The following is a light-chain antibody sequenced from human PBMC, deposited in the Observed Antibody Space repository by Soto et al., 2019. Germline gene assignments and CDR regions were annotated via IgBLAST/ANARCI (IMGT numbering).Light chain of an antibody. CDR2: GAI. CDR1: QSVDNR. Sequence: IVLTKSPVSLSLSPGERATLSCRASQSVDNRLAWYQHTPGQAPRLLIYGAIYRATGVPAKFSGSGSGTDFTLTITRLEPEDFAVYYCQYYGNSPLTFGQGTKVDIK. V-gene: IGKV3-20*01. J-gene: IGKJ1*01. CDR3: QYYGNSPLT.